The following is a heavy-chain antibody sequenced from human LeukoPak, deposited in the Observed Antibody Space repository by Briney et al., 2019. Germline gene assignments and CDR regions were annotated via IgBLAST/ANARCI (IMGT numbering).Heavy chain of an antibody. J-gene: IGHJ6*02. CDR1: GFTFSSYA. D-gene: IGHD5-18*01. CDR3: ARDRGYSYGSYYYYGMDV. V-gene: IGHV3-23*01. Sequence: GGSLRLSCAASGFTFSSYAMNWVRQAPGKGLEWVSAISGSGGSTYYADSVKGRFTISRDNAKNSLYLQMNSLRAEDTAVYYCARDRGYSYGSYYYYGMDVWGQGTTVTVSS. CDR2: ISGSGGST.